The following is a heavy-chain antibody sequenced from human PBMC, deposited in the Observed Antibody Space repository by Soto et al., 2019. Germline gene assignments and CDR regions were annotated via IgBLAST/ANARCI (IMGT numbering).Heavy chain of an antibody. V-gene: IGHV1-69*08. CDR2: IIPILGIA. CDR1: GGTFSSYT. D-gene: IGHD3-9*01. J-gene: IGHJ5*02. CDR3: ARDPVNEVLRYIKPFDP. Sequence: QVQLVQSGAEVKKPGSSVKVSCKASGGTFSSYTISWVRQAPGQGLEWMGRIIPILGIANYAQKFQGRVTITADKSTSTAYMELSSLRSEDTAVYYCARDPVNEVLRYIKPFDPWGQGTLVTVSS.